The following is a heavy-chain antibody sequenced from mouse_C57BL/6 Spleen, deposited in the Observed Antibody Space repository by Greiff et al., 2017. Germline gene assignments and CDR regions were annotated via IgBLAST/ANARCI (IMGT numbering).Heavy chain of an antibody. CDR1: GYTFTSYW. Sequence: QVQLQQPGAELVRPGSSVKMSCKASGYTFTSYWMHWVKQRPKQGLEWIGNIDPSDSKTHYNQKFKDKATLTVDKSSSTAYMQPSILTSMDSAVYSCARVIATVVAPRDYWGQGTSVTVSS. D-gene: IGHD1-1*01. CDR2: IDPSDSKT. V-gene: IGHV1-52*01. CDR3: ARVIATVVAPRDY. J-gene: IGHJ4*01.